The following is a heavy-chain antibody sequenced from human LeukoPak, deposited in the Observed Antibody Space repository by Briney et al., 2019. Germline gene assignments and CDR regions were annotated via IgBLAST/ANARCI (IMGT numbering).Heavy chain of an antibody. V-gene: IGHV5-51*01. Sequence: GESLKISCKGSGYSFTNYWIGWVRQMPGKGLEWMGIIYPIDSDNRYSPSFRGQVTFSADTSISTAYLQWSSLKASDTAMYYCARPSAYGEDAFDVWGQGTMVTVSS. CDR3: ARPSAYGEDAFDV. CDR2: IYPIDSDN. CDR1: GYSFTNYW. D-gene: IGHD2-21*01. J-gene: IGHJ3*01.